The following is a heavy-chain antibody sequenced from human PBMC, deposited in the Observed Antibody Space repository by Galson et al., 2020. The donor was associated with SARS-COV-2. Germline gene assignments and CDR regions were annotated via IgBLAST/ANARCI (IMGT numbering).Heavy chain of an antibody. J-gene: IGHJ5*02. CDR2: IYYSGST. Sequence: SETLSLTCTVSGGSINRGGYYWSWLRQHPGKGLEWIGYIYYSGSTQYNPSLKSRVSISIDTSMNQFSLKLNSVTAADTAVYFCATALRETKVTTWGYYYFDPWGPGTLVTVSS. CDR1: GGSINRGGYY. D-gene: IGHD4-17*01. CDR3: ATALRETKVTTWGYYYFDP. V-gene: IGHV4-31*03.